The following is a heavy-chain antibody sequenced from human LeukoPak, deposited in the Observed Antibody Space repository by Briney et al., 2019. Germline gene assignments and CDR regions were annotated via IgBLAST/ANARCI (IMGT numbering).Heavy chain of an antibody. CDR3: TLYNY. CDR2: INPGNGDT. V-gene: IGHV1-3*03. D-gene: IGHD2-2*02. CDR1: GYSFTSQD. Sequence: GASVKVSCKTSGYSFTSQDMHWVRQAPGQSLEWMGCINPGNGDTKYSQEFQGRVTITRDTSATTAYMELGSLRSDDMAVYYCTLYNYWGQGTLVTVSS. J-gene: IGHJ4*02.